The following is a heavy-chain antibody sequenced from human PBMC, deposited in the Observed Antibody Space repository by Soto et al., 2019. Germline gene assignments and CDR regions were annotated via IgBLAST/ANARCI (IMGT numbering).Heavy chain of an antibody. CDR3: AKDGDYEYFDY. V-gene: IGHV3-23*01. CDR2: INNNSGRK. CDR1: GFSFSSYT. J-gene: IGHJ4*02. D-gene: IGHD3-22*01. Sequence: GGSLRLSCAASGFSFSSYTMNWVRQAPGKGLEWVSSINNNSGRKYYADSVKGRFTISRDNSESTLFLQMNSLKAEDTAVYFCAKDGDYEYFDYWGRGTQVTVSS.